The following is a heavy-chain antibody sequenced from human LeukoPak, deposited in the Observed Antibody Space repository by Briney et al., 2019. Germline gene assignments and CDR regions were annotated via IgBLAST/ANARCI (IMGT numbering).Heavy chain of an antibody. CDR1: GGTFSSYA. Sequence: GASVKVSCKASGGTFSSYAISWVRQAPGQGLEWMGGIIPIFGTANYAQKFQGRVTITADESTSTAYMELSSLRSEDTAVYYCARGGCGGDCYPYYFDCWGQGTLVTVSS. J-gene: IGHJ4*02. D-gene: IGHD2-21*01. CDR3: ARGGCGGDCYPYYFDC. CDR2: IIPIFGTA. V-gene: IGHV1-69*13.